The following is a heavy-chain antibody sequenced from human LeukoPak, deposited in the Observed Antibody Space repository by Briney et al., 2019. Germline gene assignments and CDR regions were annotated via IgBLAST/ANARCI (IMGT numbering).Heavy chain of an antibody. D-gene: IGHD3-3*01. Sequence: GGSLRLSCAASGFTFSSYTMTWIRQAPGKGLEWVSVISGSGGSTYYTDSVKGRFTISRDNSKNTLYLQINSLRAEDTAAYYCAKGAQYDFWSGYTLEYFDVWGKGALVTVSS. CDR3: AKGAQYDFWSGYTLEYFDV. CDR1: GFTFSSYT. V-gene: IGHV3-23*01. J-gene: IGHJ4*02. CDR2: ISGSGGST.